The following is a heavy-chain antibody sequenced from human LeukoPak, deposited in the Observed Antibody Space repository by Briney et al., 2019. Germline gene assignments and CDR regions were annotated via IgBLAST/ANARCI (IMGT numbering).Heavy chain of an antibody. CDR2: IYYSGST. J-gene: IGHJ4*02. CDR1: GGSISSYY. D-gene: IGHD3-22*01. V-gene: IGHV4-59*01. Sequence: SETLSLTCTVSGGSISSYYWSWIRQPPGKGLEWIGYIYYSGSTNYNPSLKSRVTISVDTSKNQFSLKLSSVTAAGTAVYYCAREIYDSSGAFDYRGQGTLVTVSS. CDR3: AREIYDSSGAFDY.